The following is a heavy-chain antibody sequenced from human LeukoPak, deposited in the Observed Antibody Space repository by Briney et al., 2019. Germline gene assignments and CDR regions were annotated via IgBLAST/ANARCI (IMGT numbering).Heavy chain of an antibody. CDR2: ISYDGCNK. CDR3: AREITMVRGVIDY. CDR1: GFTFSSYA. V-gene: IGHV3-30*04. Sequence: PGGSLRLSCAASGFTFSSYAMHWVRQAPGKGLEWVAVISYDGCNKYYADSVKGRFTISRDNSKNTLYLQMNSLRAEDTAVYYCAREITMVRGVIDYWGQGTLVTVSS. D-gene: IGHD3-10*01. J-gene: IGHJ4*02.